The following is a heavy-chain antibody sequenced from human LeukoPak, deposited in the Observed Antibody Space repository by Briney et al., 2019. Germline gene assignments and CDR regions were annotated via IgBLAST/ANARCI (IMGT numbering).Heavy chain of an antibody. CDR2: IRYDGSNK. D-gene: IGHD3-9*01. CDR1: VFTFSSYG. J-gene: IGHJ6*03. V-gene: IGHV3-30*02. Sequence: GGSLRLSCAASVFTFSSYGMHWVLQAPGKGLEWVAFIRYDGSNKYYADSVKGRFTISRDNSENTLYLQMNSLRAEDTAVYYCAKCVILTGRYMDVWGKGTTVTIFS. CDR3: AKCVILTGRYMDV.